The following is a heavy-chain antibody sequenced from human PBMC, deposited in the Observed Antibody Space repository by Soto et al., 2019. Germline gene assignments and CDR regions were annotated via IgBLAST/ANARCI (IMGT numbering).Heavy chain of an antibody. CDR2: ISYDGSNK. CDR1: GFTFSSYA. V-gene: IGHV3-30-3*01. CDR3: AGPMVRGVIIRPQPLSY. D-gene: IGHD3-10*01. Sequence: PGGSLRLSCAASGFTFSSYAMHWVRQAPGKGLEWVAVISYDGSNKYYADSVKGRFTISRDNSKNTLYLQMNSLRAEDTAVYYFAGPMVRGVIIRPQPLSYWGQGTLVTVSS. J-gene: IGHJ4*02.